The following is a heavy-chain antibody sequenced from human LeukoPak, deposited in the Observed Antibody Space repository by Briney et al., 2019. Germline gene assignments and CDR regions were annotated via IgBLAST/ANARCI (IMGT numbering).Heavy chain of an antibody. CDR2: IYSDNT. J-gene: IGHJ3*02. V-gene: IGHV3-53*01. Sequence: GGSLRLSCTVSGFTVSSNSMSWVRQAPGKGLEWVSFIYSDNTHYSDSVKGRFTISRDNSKNTLYLQMNSLRAEDTAVYYCARGILDGYYLIDAFDIWGQGTMVTVSP. CDR1: GFTVSSNS. CDR3: ARGILDGYYLIDAFDI. D-gene: IGHD5-24*01.